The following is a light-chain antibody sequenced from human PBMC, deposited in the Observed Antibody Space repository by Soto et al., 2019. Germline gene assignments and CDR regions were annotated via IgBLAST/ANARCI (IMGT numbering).Light chain of an antibody. Sequence: QSVLTQPRSVSGSPGQSVTMSCTGTSSDVGGYNYVSWYQQHPGKAPKLMIYDVSKRPSGVPDRFSGSKSGNTASLTISGLQAEDEADYYCCSYAGINYVFGTGPKLTVL. J-gene: IGLJ1*01. CDR3: CSYAGINYV. CDR1: SSDVGGYNY. CDR2: DVS. V-gene: IGLV2-11*01.